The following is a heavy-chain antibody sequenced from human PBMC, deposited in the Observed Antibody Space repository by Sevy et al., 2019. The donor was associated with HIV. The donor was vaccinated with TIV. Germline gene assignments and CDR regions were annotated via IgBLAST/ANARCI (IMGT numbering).Heavy chain of an antibody. J-gene: IGHJ3*02. D-gene: IGHD3-10*01. Sequence: GGSLRVSCAASGFTFSSYSMNWVRQAPGKGLEWVSYISSSSSTIYYADSVKGRFTISRDNAKNSLYLQMNSLRAEDRAVYYCPRDVLLWQNSFDIWGQGTIVTVSS. CDR1: GFTFSSYS. CDR3: PRDVLLWQNSFDI. V-gene: IGHV3-48*01. CDR2: ISSSSSTI.